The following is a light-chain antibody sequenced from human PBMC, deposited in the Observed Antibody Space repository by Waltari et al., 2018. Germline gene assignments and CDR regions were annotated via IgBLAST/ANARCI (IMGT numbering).Light chain of an antibody. Sequence: EIVMTQSPATLSVSPGERATLSCRASQSVSSNLAWYQQKPGQAPRLLIYGASTRATGSPARFSGSGSGTEFTLTISSQQSEDFAVYYCQQYNNWPRTFGQGTKVEIK. CDR3: QQYNNWPRT. CDR2: GAS. V-gene: IGKV3-15*01. J-gene: IGKJ1*01. CDR1: QSVSSN.